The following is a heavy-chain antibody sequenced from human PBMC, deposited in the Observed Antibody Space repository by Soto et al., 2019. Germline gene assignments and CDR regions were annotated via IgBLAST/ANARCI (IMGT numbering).Heavy chain of an antibody. D-gene: IGHD3-10*01. V-gene: IGHV4-30-2*01. J-gene: IGHJ4*02. CDR1: GGSISSGGYS. CDR2: IYHSGST. CDR3: ARVVPFHDKVTSLHFDY. Sequence: SETLSLTCAVSGGSISSGGYSWSWIRQPPGKGLEWIGYIYHSGSTYYNPSLKSRVTISVDRSKNQFSLKLSSVTAADTAVYYCARVVPFHDKVTSLHFDYWGQGTLVTVSS.